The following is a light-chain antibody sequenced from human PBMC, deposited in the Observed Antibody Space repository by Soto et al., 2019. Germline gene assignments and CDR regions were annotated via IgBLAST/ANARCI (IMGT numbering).Light chain of an antibody. J-gene: IGKJ1*01. CDR2: GAS. CDR1: QSVSSSF. Sequence: EIVLTQSPGTLSLSPGERATLSCRASQSVSSSFLAWYQQKPGQAPRLLIYGASSRATGIPDRFSGSGSGNDVTLTISRLEPEDFAVYYCQQYDSSPWTFGQGTKLEIK. V-gene: IGKV3-20*01. CDR3: QQYDSSPWT.